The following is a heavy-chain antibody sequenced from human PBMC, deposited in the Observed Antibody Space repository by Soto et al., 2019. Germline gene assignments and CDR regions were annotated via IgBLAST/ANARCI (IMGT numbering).Heavy chain of an antibody. V-gene: IGHV4-34*01. CDR2: SNHRGSN. CDR3: ARGGSSDWQVALGM. D-gene: IGHD6-19*01. J-gene: IGHJ3*02. Sequence: QMQVQQWGAGLLKPSETLSLTCVVSGGSFDTYYWNWIRQSPGKGLEWIGESNHRGSNNYSPSLKSRVTISLDTSKNQFSLKLTSVTAADTAVYYCARGGSSDWQVALGMWGQGTMVTVSS. CDR1: GGSFDTYY.